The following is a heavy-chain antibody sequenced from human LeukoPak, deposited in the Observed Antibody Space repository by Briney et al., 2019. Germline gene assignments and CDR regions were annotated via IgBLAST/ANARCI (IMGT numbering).Heavy chain of an antibody. V-gene: IGHV3-48*03. Sequence: GGSLRLSCAASGFTFSSYEMNWVRQAPGKGLEWVSYISSSGSTIYYADSVKGRFTISRDNSENTVYLHMSSLRAGDTAVYSCAKDDAWLQFNDWGQGTLVTVSS. D-gene: IGHD5-24*01. CDR2: ISSSGSTI. J-gene: IGHJ4*02. CDR3: AKDDAWLQFND. CDR1: GFTFSSYE.